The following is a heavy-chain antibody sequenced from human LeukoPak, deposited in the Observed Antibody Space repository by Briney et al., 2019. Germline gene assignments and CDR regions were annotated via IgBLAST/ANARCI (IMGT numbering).Heavy chain of an antibody. CDR3: VEEGSSSGWRPFDI. J-gene: IGHJ3*02. V-gene: IGHV4-4*07. CDR1: GGSISTYY. D-gene: IGHD6-19*01. Sequence: KTSETLSLTCSVSGGSISTYYWSWIRQPAGKGLEWIGRIKNSGNTNYNPSLESRVTLSLDTSKNQFSLNLSSVTAADTAVYYCVEEGSSSGWRPFDIWGQGTVVTVSS. CDR2: IKNSGNT.